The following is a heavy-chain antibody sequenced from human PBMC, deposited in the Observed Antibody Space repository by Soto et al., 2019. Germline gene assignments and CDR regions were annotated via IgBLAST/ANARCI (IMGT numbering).Heavy chain of an antibody. Sequence: ASMKVSCKTSGYTFTSFGISWVRQAPGQGLEWMGWITTDKGKTNYAQKFQGRVTMTTDTSTSTAYMELRSLRSDDTAVYYCATRSPAFDYWG. CDR1: GYTFTSFG. CDR3: ATRSPAFDY. V-gene: IGHV1-18*01. CDR2: ITTDKGKT. J-gene: IGHJ4*01.